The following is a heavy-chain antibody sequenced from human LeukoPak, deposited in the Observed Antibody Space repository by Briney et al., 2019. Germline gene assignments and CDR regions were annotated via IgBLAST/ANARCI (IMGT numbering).Heavy chain of an antibody. CDR2: ISGSGGST. J-gene: IGHJ6*03. V-gene: IGHV3-23*01. CDR3: AKESGDSTGYYYNYYYYYMDV. Sequence: PAGGSLRLSCAASGFTFSNYAMSWVRQAPGKGLEWVSGISGSGGSTYYADSGKGRFTISRDNSKNTLYLQMNSLRVEDTAVYYCAKESGDSTGYYYNYYYYYMDVWGKGTTVTVSS. CDR1: GFTFSNYA. D-gene: IGHD3-22*01.